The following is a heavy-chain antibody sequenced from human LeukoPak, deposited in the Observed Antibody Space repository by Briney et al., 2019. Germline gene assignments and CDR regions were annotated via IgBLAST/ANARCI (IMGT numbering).Heavy chain of an antibody. CDR2: IYYSGST. V-gene: IGHV4-59*12. J-gene: IGHJ5*02. CDR3: ARAGTPVVPAANNWFDP. Sequence: SETLSLTCTVSGGSISSYYWSWIRQPPGKGLEWIGYIYYSGSTNYNPSLKSRVSLSVDTAKNQFSLRLSSVTAADTAVYYCARAGTPVVPAANNWFDPWGQGTLVTVSS. CDR1: GGSISSYY. D-gene: IGHD2-2*01.